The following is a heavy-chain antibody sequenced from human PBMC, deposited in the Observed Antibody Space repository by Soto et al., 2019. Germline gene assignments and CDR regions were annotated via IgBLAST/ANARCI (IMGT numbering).Heavy chain of an antibody. J-gene: IGHJ3*02. V-gene: IGHV4-34*01. CDR2: VTPSGGS. CDR3: TTSGRRRPDAFDI. Sequence: QVQLQQWGAGLLKPSETLSLTCAVYGGSFNSYFWNWVRQPPGKGLEWIGEVTPSGGSNYNPSLKSRVTISKDTSKNQFSLKVTSVTAADTAVYYCTTSGRRRPDAFDIWAQGAMVTVSP. CDR1: GGSFNSYF. D-gene: IGHD6-25*01.